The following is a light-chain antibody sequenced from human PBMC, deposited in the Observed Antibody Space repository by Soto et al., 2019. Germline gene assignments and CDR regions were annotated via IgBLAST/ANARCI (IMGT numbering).Light chain of an antibody. V-gene: IGKV1-5*01. CDR2: GAS. Sequence: DIQMNHSPPTLSASVGDRVTITCRASQSIRNYLAWYQQMPGKPPQLLNYGASTLQSDVPSRFSGSGSGTEFTLTISSLQPDYFATYFCQHHNSYSQTFGQGTKVEIK. CDR3: QHHNSYSQT. J-gene: IGKJ1*01. CDR1: QSIRNY.